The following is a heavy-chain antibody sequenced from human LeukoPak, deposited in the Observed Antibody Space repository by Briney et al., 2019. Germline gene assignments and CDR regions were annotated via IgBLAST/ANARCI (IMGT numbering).Heavy chain of an antibody. J-gene: IGHJ4*02. Sequence: GGSLRLSCAASGFTFSSYAMSWVRQAPGKGLEWASSISSSSSYIYYADSVKGRFTISRVNAKDSLYLQMNSLRAEDTAVYYCARDEINYDFWSGYFARGVHFDYWGQGTLVTVSS. V-gene: IGHV3-21*01. CDR2: ISSSSSYI. CDR3: ARDEINYDFWSGYFARGVHFDY. CDR1: GFTFSSYA. D-gene: IGHD3-3*01.